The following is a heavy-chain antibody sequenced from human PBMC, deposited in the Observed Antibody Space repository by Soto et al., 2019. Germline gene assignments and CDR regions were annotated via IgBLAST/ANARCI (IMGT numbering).Heavy chain of an antibody. J-gene: IGHJ6*02. D-gene: IGHD6-6*01. CDR2: IIPIFGTA. CDR3: ATSPPALYYYGMDV. Sequence: QVQLVQSGAEVKKPGSSVKVSCKASGGTFSSYAISWVRQAAGQGLEWMGGIIPIFGTANYAQKFQGRVTITADESTSTDYMELSSLRSEDTAVYYCATSPPALYYYGMDVWGQGTTVTVSS. CDR1: GGTFSSYA. V-gene: IGHV1-69*12.